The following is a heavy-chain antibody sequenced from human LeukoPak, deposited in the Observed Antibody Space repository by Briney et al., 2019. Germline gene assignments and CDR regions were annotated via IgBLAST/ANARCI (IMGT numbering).Heavy chain of an antibody. CDR1: GFIVNINY. CDR2: IYSGGST. D-gene: IGHD3-9*01. CDR3: ARANFDSLAFDY. Sequence: GGSLRLSCEASGFIVNINYISWVRQAPGKGLEWVSVIYSGGSTYYSESVKDRFTISRHNFKNTLYLQMNSLGPEDTAIYYCARANFDSLAFDYWGQGTLVTVSS. J-gene: IGHJ4*02. V-gene: IGHV3-66*01.